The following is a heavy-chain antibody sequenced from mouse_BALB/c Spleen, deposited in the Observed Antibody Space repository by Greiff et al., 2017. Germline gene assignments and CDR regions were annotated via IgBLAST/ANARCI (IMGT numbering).Heavy chain of an antibody. V-gene: IGHV7-3*02. CDR1: GFTFTDYY. D-gene: IGHD1-1*01. J-gene: IGHJ1*01. Sequence: EVQGVESGGGLVQPGGSLRLSCATSGFTFTDYYMSWVRQPPGKALEWLGFIRNKANGYTTEYSASVKGRFTISRDNSQSILYLHMNTLRAEDSASYYCARDIIYYYGSSYDWYFDVWGAGTTVTVSS. CDR3: ARDIIYYYGSSYDWYFDV. CDR2: IRNKANGYTT.